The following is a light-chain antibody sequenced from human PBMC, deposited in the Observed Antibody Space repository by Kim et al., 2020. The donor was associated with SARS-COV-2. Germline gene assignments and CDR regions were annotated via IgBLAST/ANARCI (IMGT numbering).Light chain of an antibody. J-gene: IGKJ2*01. CDR3: QQYNSY. CDR1: HNIGDW. V-gene: IGKV1-5*03. CDR2: KAS. Sequence: DIQMTQSPSTLSASVGDRVTITCRASHNIGDWLAWYQQKPGKAPKVLIYKASTLERGVPSRFSGSGYGTEFTLTISSLQPDDCGTYYCQQYNSYFGQWTKLEI.